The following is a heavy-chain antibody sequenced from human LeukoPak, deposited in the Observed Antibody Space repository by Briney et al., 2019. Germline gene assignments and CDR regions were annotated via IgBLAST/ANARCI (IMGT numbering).Heavy chain of an antibody. CDR3: ARPDCSGGSCYSVYAFDI. D-gene: IGHD2-15*01. V-gene: IGHV4-34*01. Sequence: SETLSVTCAVYGGSFSGYYWSWIRQPPGKGLEWIGEINHSGSTNYNPSLKSRVTISVDTSKNQFSLKLSSVTAADTAVYYCARPDCSGGSCYSVYAFDIWGQGTMVTVSA. CDR1: GGSFSGYY. J-gene: IGHJ3*02. CDR2: INHSGST.